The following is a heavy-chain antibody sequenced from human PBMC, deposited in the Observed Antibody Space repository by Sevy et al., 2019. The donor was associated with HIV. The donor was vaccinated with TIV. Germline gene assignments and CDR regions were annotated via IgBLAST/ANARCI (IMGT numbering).Heavy chain of an antibody. Sequence: GGSLRLSCAASGFTFSAYWMHWVRQAPGKGLVWVSRISGGGISTSYADSVKGRFTISRDNAKNTLYLQMNSLRAEDTAVYYCGKKGGHGSGSYYWDFDLWGRGTLVTVSS. CDR3: GKKGGHGSGSYYWDFDL. CDR1: GFTFSAYW. J-gene: IGHJ2*01. D-gene: IGHD3-10*01. CDR2: ISGGGIST. V-gene: IGHV3-74*01.